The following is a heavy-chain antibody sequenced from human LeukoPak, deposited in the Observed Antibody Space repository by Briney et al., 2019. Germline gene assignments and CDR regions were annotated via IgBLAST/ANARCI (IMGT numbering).Heavy chain of an antibody. J-gene: IGHJ4*02. D-gene: IGHD2-15*01. CDR2: VNHSGST. CDR1: GESFSGYY. V-gene: IGHV4-34*01. CDR3: ARGGGRDFDY. Sequence: SETLSLTCAVYGESFSGYYWSWIRQPPGKGLEWIGDVNHSGSTNYNPSLKSRVTISVDTSKNQFSLNLNSVTAADTAVYYCARGGGRDFDYWGQGTLVTVSS.